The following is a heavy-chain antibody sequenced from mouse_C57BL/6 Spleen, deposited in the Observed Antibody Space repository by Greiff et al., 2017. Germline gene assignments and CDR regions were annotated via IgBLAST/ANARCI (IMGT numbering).Heavy chain of an antibody. CDR1: GYTFTSYW. CDR2: IDPSDSYT. D-gene: IGHD1-1*01. Sequence: QVQLQQPGAELVRPGTSVKLSCKASGYTFTSYWMHWVKQRPGQGLEWIGVIDPSDSYTNYNQKFKGKATLTVDTSSSTAYMQLSSLTSEDSAVYYCARDYGSSYPYYWGQGTTLTVSS. V-gene: IGHV1-59*01. J-gene: IGHJ2*01. CDR3: ARDYGSSYPYY.